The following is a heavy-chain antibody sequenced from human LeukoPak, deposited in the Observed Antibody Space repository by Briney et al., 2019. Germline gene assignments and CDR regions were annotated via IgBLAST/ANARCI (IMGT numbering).Heavy chain of an antibody. Sequence: GASVKVSCKASGYTFTSYYMHWVRQAPGQGLEWMGIINPSGGSTSYAQKFQGRVTMTRDTSTSTVYMELSSLRSEDTAVYYCAREDSNYLYYYYGMDVWGQGTTVTVSS. J-gene: IGHJ6*02. CDR2: INPSGGST. CDR3: AREDSNYLYYYYGMDV. D-gene: IGHD4-11*01. V-gene: IGHV1-46*01. CDR1: GYTFTSYY.